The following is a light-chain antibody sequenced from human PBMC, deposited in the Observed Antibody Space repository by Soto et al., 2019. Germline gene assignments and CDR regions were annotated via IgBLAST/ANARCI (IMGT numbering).Light chain of an antibody. CDR3: CSFTGTTIGV. CDR1: SSDVGRYNR. Sequence: QSALTQPPSASGSPGQSVTISCTGTSSDVGRYNRVSWYQHYPGKAPKLMIYDVNKRPSEVPDRFSGSKSGNTASLTVSGLQAEDEADYYCCSFTGTTIGVFGGGTKLTVL. CDR2: DVN. V-gene: IGLV2-8*01. J-gene: IGLJ2*01.